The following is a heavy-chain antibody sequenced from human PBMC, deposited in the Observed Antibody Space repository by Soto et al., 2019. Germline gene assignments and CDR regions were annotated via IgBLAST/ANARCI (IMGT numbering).Heavy chain of an antibody. D-gene: IGHD6-19*01. CDR3: AKATTNGGWFNPFDS. CDR2: LSGSGTST. J-gene: IGHJ4*02. CDR1: GFTFSSYA. V-gene: IGHV3-23*01. Sequence: GGSLRLSCAASGFTFSSYAMSWVRQAPGKGLEWVSGLSGSGTSTYYADSVKGRFTISRDNSRDTLFLQMNSLTADDTAVYYCAKATTNGGWFNPFDSWGQGALVTVS.